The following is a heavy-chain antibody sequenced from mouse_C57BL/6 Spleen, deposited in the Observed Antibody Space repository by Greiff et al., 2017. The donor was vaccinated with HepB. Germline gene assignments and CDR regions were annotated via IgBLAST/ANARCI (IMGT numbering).Heavy chain of an antibody. V-gene: IGHV8-12*01. CDR3: ARAYSNDGGWFAD. CDR1: GFSLSTSGMG. CDR2: SYGDDDK. J-gene: IGHJ3*01. Sequence: QVTLKESGPGLLQSSPSLSLTCSFSGFSLSTSGMGVIWLRPPSGQGLEWLAHSYGDDDKRYNPSLKSRLTISKDTSRNQVFLKITSVDTADTATYYCARAYSNDGGWFADGGQGTLVTVSA. D-gene: IGHD2-12*01.